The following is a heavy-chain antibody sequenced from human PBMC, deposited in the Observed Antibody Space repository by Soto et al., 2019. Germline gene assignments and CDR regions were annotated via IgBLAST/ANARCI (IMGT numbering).Heavy chain of an antibody. CDR2: IYYSGRT. D-gene: IGHD2-15*01. V-gene: IGHV4-31*03. Sequence: QVQLQEAGPGLVKPSQTLSLTCTVSGGSISSGGYYWSWIRQHPGKGLAWIGYIYYSGRTYYNPSLKSRVTISVDTSKNQFSLKLSSVTAADTAVYYCARDLTPYCSGGSCYSAFDICGQGTMVTVSS. CDR1: GGSISSGGYY. J-gene: IGHJ3*02. CDR3: ARDLTPYCSGGSCYSAFDI.